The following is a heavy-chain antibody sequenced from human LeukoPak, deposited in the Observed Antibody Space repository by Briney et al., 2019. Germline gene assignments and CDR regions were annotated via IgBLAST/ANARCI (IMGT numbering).Heavy chain of an antibody. CDR3: ARGGMATIGY. CDR1: GGSISSYY. CDR2: IYYSGST. D-gene: IGHD5-24*01. J-gene: IGHJ4*02. V-gene: IGHV4-59*01. Sequence: SETLSLTCTVSGGSISSYYWSWIRQPPGKGLEWIGYIYYSGSTNYNPSLKSRVTISVDTSKNQFSLKLSSVTAADTAVYYCARGGMATIGYWGQGTLVTVSS.